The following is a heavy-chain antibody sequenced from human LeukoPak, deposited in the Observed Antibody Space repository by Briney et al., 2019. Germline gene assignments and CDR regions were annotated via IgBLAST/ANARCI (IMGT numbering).Heavy chain of an antibody. D-gene: IGHD3-3*01. V-gene: IGHV3-23*01. CDR1: EFTFSSYS. CDR3: AKHPYNDFWSGYYKGFDY. Sequence: PGGSLRLSCAASEFTFSSYSMIWVRQAPGKGLEWVSSFSGAGDYTHSADSVKGRFIISRDNSKNTLYLQMNSLRVEDTAVYYCAKHPYNDFWSGYYKGFDYWGQGTLVTVSS. J-gene: IGHJ4*02. CDR2: FSGAGDYT.